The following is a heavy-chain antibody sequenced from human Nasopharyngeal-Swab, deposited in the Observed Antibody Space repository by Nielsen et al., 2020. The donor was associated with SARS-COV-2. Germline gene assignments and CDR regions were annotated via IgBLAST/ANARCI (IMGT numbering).Heavy chain of an antibody. CDR1: GFTFGDYA. CDR2: IRRKASGGTT. D-gene: IGHD6-19*01. V-gene: IGHV3-49*04. Sequence: GESLKISCTASGFTFGDYATSWVRPAPGKGLEGVGFIRRKASGGTTEYAASVKGRFTISRDDSKSIAYLQMNSLKTEDTAVYYCMSEAVAGTGDAFDIWGQGTMVTVSS. CDR3: MSEAVAGTGDAFDI. J-gene: IGHJ3*02.